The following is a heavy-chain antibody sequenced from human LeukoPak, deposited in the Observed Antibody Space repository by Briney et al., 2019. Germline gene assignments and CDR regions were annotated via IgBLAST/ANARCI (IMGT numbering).Heavy chain of an antibody. CDR2: INHSGRN. D-gene: IGHD1-7*01. J-gene: IGHJ4*02. Sequence: GSLRLSCAASGFTFSSYAMSWVRQPPGKGLEWIGEINHSGRNNYNPSLKSRVTISVDTSKNQFSLKLSSVTAADTAVYYCARATGTKVPLGYWGQGTLVTVSS. CDR1: GFTFSSYA. V-gene: IGHV4-34*01. CDR3: ARATGTKVPLGY.